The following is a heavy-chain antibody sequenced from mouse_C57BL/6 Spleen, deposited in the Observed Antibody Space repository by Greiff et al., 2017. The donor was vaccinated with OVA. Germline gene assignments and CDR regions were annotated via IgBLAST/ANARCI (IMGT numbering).Heavy chain of an antibody. V-gene: IGHV1-50*01. D-gene: IGHD1-1*01. CDR2: IDPSDSYT. Sequence: VQLQQPGAELVKPGASVKLSCKASGYTFTSYWMQWVKQRPGQGLEWIGEIDPSDSYTNYNQKFKGKATLTVDTSSSTAYMQLSSLTSEDSAVYYCARNSHYYGSSQFAYWGQGTLVTVSA. CDR1: GYTFTSYW. J-gene: IGHJ3*01. CDR3: ARNSHYYGSSQFAY.